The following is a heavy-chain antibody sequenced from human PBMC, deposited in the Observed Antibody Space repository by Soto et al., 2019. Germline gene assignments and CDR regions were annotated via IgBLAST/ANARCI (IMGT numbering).Heavy chain of an antibody. CDR1: GCTFTSYV. CDR3: AMKRDYYDISGYSNMEY. D-gene: IGHD3-22*01. J-gene: IGHJ6*02. CDR2: ISAYNGKT. V-gene: IGHV1-18*04. Sequence: ASVKVSCKASGCTFTSYVISWVRQAPGQGLEWMGWISAYNGKTNYAQKLQGRVTMTTDTSTSTAYMELSSLRSDDTAVYYCAMKRDYYDISGYSNMEYWGEAITVNVSS.